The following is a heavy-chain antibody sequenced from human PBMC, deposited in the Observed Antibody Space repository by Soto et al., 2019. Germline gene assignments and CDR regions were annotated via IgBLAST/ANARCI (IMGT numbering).Heavy chain of an antibody. CDR2: IYYSGST. CDR3: ARHRVGATTRYFDY. J-gene: IGHJ4*02. D-gene: IGHD1-26*01. V-gene: IGHV4-39*01. Sequence: LFQTRAVYGGSISRSRYYWGWVPPPPGKGLEWIGSIYYSGSTYYNPSLKSRVTISVDTSKNQFSLKLSSVTAADTAVYYCARHRVGATTRYFDYLGQGTLVTVS. CDR1: GGSISRSRYY.